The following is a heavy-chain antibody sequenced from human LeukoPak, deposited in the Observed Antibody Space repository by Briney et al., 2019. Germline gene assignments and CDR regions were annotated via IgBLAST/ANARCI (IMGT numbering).Heavy chain of an antibody. CDR2: INPNSGGT. V-gene: IGHV1-2*02. CDR1: GYTFTGYY. CDR3: ARGRRDYSNWFDP. Sequence: GASVEVSCKASGYTFTGYYMHWVRQAPGQGLEWMGWINPNSGGTNYAQKFQGRVTMTRDTSISTAYMELSRLRSDDTAVYYCARGRRDYSNWFDPWGQGTLVTVSS. D-gene: IGHD4-11*01. J-gene: IGHJ5*02.